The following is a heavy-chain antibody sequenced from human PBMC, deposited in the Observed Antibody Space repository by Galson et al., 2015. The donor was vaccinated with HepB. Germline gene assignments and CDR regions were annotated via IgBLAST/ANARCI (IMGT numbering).Heavy chain of an antibody. V-gene: IGHV3-30*04. CDR3: ARAIKLPGTPENCFDL. CDR2: ISYHGREE. J-gene: IGHJ3*01. D-gene: IGHD6-13*01. Sequence: SLRLSCAASEFSFSTYAMHWVRQAPGRGLDWVAVISYHGREEYMADSVKGRFTISRDNYKDTLYLHMNSLRPEDTAVYYCARAIKLPGTPENCFDLWGHGTMVTVSS. CDR1: EFSFSTYA.